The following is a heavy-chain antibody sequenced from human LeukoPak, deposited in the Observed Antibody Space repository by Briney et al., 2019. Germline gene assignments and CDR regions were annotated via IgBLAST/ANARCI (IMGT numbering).Heavy chain of an antibody. V-gene: IGHV3-23*01. D-gene: IGHD5-12*01. J-gene: IGHJ4*02. CDR1: GFILSSDV. CDR3: AEGGISYGGLGD. Sequence: GGFLRLSCAASGFILSSDVMSWVRQAPGKGLEGVSSSTSGGDTYYADSVKGRFTISGDDSKNTHNLQMNSLRADDTAVYYCAEGGISYGGLGDWGQGTLVTVSS. CDR2: STSGGDT.